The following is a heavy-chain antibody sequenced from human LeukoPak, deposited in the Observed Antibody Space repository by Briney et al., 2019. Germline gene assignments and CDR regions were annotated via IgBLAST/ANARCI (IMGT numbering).Heavy chain of an antibody. D-gene: IGHD2-2*01. CDR2: IRYDGSDK. V-gene: IGHV3-30*02. CDR1: GFTFSSYA. Sequence: GGSLRLSCAASGFTFSSYAMHWVRQAPGKGLEWVAFIRYDGSDKYYADSVKGRFTISRDISKNTLYLQMNCLRAEDTAVYFCAKESSLGYCSSTSCYYFDYWGQGTLVTVSS. CDR3: AKESSLGYCSSTSCYYFDY. J-gene: IGHJ4*02.